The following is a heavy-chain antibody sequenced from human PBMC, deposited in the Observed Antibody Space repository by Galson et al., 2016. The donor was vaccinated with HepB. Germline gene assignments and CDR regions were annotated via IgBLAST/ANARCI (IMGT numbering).Heavy chain of an antibody. D-gene: IGHD4-11*01. CDR2: TYYRSKWYN. Sequence: CAISGDSVASNSGGWNWIRQSPSRGLEWLGRTYYRSKWYNDYAVSVKSRITINPDTSKNQFSLKLSSVTAADTAVYYCARGGTRRTVTTWGQGTLVTVSS. J-gene: IGHJ4*02. CDR1: GDSVASNSGG. V-gene: IGHV6-1*01. CDR3: ARGGTRRTVTT.